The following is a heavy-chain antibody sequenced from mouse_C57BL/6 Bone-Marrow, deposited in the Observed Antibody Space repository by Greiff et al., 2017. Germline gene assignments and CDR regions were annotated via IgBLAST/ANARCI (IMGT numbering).Heavy chain of an antibody. V-gene: IGHV14-4*01. D-gene: IGHD2-4*01. CDR2: IDPENGDT. CDR1: GFTIKDDY. J-gene: IGHJ4*01. Sequence: VQLQQSGAELVRPGASVQLSCTASGFTIKDDYMHWVRQRPEQGLEWIGWIDPENGDTEYASKFQGKATITADTSSNTAYLQLSSLTSEDTAVYYCTYYDYGDYWGQGTSVTVSS. CDR3: TYYDYGDY.